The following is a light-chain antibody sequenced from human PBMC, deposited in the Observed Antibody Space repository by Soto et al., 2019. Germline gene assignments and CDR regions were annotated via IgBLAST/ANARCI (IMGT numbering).Light chain of an antibody. J-gene: IGKJ1*01. Sequence: IALLRSPANLSLSPAKRATLSCRASQNISSYLIWYQQKPGQAPRLLIYDVSNRATGIPARVSGSGSVTDFSLTISSLEPEDFAVYYCQQRSHWPRTFGQGTKVDIK. CDR3: QQRSHWPRT. V-gene: IGKV3-11*01. CDR2: DVS. CDR1: QNISSY.